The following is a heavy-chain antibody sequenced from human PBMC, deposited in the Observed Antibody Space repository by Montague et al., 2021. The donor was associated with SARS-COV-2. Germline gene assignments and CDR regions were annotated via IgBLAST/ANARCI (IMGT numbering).Heavy chain of an antibody. CDR3: AREPFSPLFYYYYGMDV. J-gene: IGHJ6*01. CDR2: IYTSGST. V-gene: IGHV4-61*02. CDR1: GGSISSGSYY. Sequence: TLSLTCTVSGGSISSGSYYWSCIPQPAGKGLEWIGRIYTSGSTNHNPALRSRVTISVDTSKNQFSLKLSSVTAAATALYYCAREPFSPLFYYYYGMDVWETGSPITVSS. D-gene: IGHD3-3*02.